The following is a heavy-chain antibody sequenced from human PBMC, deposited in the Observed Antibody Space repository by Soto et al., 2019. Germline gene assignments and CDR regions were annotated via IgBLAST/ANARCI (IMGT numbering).Heavy chain of an antibody. V-gene: IGHV4-39*01. Sequence: NPSETLSLTCTVSGGSISSRTYYAAWIRQPPGKGLEWIGSISYSGSTSHNLSLKSRTTISRDNAKNSLYLQMNSLRAEDTAVYYCACYPDALRYFDWLFPQPPHFDYWGQGTLVTVSS. CDR1: GGSISSRTYY. D-gene: IGHD3-9*01. J-gene: IGHJ4*02. CDR3: ACYPDALRYFDWLFPQPPHFDY. CDR2: ISYSGST.